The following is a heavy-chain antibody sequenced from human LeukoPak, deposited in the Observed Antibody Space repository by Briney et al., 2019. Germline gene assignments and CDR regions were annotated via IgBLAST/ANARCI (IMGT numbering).Heavy chain of an antibody. Sequence: GESLRLSCAASGFTFSSYSMNWVRQAPGKGLEWVSYISSSGTTIYHADSVKGRFTISRDNAKNSLYLQMNSLRAEDTAVYYCAYGSGSYYNDGYYFDHWGQGTLVTVSS. V-gene: IGHV3-48*01. CDR1: GFTFSSYS. CDR2: ISSSGTTI. D-gene: IGHD3-10*01. J-gene: IGHJ4*02. CDR3: AYGSGSYYNDGYYFDH.